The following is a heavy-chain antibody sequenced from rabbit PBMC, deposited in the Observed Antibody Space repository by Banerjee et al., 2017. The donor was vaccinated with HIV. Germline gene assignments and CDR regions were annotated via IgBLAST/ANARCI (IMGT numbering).Heavy chain of an antibody. J-gene: IGHJ6*01. Sequence: QLKETGGGLVQPGGSLTLSCKASGFDFSNYYMSWVRQAPGKGLEWIGLIYAGVGSTDYASWVSGRFTISSDNAQNTVDLQMNSLTAADTATYFCARGAYGAGYGYSRDDGMDLWGPGTLVTVS. V-gene: IGHV1S7*01. CDR2: IYAGVGST. D-gene: IGHD6-1*01. CDR1: GFDFSNYY. CDR3: ARGAYGAGYGYSRDDGMDL.